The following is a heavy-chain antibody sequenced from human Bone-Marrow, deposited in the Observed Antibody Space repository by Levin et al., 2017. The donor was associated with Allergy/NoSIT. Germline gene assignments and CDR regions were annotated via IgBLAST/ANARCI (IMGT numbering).Heavy chain of an antibody. CDR2: ISTDGSRT. D-gene: IGHD3-9*01. Sequence: LSLTCAASGLSFRSYWMHWVRQAPGEGLVWVSRISTDGSRTMYADSVKGRFTISRDNAKNTLYLDMNSLRVEDTAVYYCASEYYGVLTGYYYDYWGQGALVTVSS. J-gene: IGHJ4*02. CDR3: ASEYYGVLTGYYYDY. V-gene: IGHV3-74*03. CDR1: GLSFRSYW.